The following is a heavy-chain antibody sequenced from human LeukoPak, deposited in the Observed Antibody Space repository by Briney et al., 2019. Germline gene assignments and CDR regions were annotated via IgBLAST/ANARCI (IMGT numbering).Heavy chain of an antibody. J-gene: IGHJ4*02. CDR3: ARDRNYYDSSHFDY. V-gene: IGHV1-2*02. Sequence: ASVKVSCKASGYTFTGYYMHWVRQAPGQGLEWMGWINPNSGGTNYAQKFQGRVTMTRDTSISTAYMELSRLRSDDTAVYYCARDRNYYDSSHFDYWGQGTLVTVSS. D-gene: IGHD3-22*01. CDR2: INPNSGGT. CDR1: GYTFTGYY.